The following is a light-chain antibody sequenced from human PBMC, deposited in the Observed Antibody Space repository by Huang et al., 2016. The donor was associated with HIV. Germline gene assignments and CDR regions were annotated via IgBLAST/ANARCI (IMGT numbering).Light chain of an antibody. J-gene: IGKJ1*01. CDR1: QNVLFRSNSKNY. V-gene: IGKV4-1*01. CDR3: QQYFITPCT. Sequence: DIVVTQSPDSLAVSLGERATINCKSSQNVLFRSNSKNYLAWYQPQPGQPPKLLIYWSATRESVVPDRFSGSGSGTDFTLPISILQAEDVAVYYFQQYFITPCTFGQGTKVEIK. CDR2: WSA.